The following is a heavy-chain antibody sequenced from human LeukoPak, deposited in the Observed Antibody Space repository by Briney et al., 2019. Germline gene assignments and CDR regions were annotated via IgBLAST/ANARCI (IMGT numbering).Heavy chain of an antibody. Sequence: GGSLRLSCAASGFTFSNAWMSWVRQAPGKGLEWVSLIIGSTGSTFYADSVQGPFTISRDNSKSTLYLQKNSLRAEDTALYYCAKGAYDYVEIGYFDYWGQGTLVTVSS. D-gene: IGHD5-12*01. CDR2: IIGSTGST. CDR1: GFTFSNAW. CDR3: AKGAYDYVEIGYFDY. V-gene: IGHV3-23*01. J-gene: IGHJ4*02.